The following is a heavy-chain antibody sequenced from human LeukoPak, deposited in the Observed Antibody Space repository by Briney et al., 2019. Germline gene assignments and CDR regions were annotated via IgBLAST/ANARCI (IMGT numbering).Heavy chain of an antibody. Sequence: ASVTVSCTASGYTFISYYMHWVRQAPGQGLEWMGTINPSGGSTSYAQKFQGRVTMSRDTSTSTVYMELSSLRSEDTAVYYCARGSSPDYWGQGTLVTVSS. CDR2: INPSGGST. D-gene: IGHD6-13*01. CDR3: ARGSSPDY. CDR1: GYTFISYY. J-gene: IGHJ4*02. V-gene: IGHV1-46*01.